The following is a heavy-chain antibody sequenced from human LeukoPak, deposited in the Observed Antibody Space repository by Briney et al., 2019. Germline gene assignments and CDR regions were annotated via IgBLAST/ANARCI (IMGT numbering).Heavy chain of an antibody. V-gene: IGHV3-53*01. J-gene: IGHJ6*02. CDR2: IYSGGST. CDR3: ERDNEGIAVAGTTGDYYYYGMDV. Sequence: GGSLRLSCAASGFTVSSNYMSWVRQAPGKGLEWVSVIYSGGSTYYADSVKGRFTISRDNSKNTLYLQMNSLRAEDTAVYYCERDNEGIAVAGTTGDYYYYGMDVWGQGTTVTVSS. CDR1: GFTVSSNY. D-gene: IGHD6-19*01.